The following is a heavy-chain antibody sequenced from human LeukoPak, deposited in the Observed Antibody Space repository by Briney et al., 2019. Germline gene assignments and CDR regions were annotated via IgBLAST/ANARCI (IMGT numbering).Heavy chain of an antibody. CDR2: IYYSGST. V-gene: IGHV4-39*02. J-gene: IGHJ4*02. CDR1: GGSISSYY. D-gene: IGHD1-26*01. Sequence: SETLSLTCTVSGGSISSYYWGWIRQPPGKGLEWIGSIYYSGSTYYNPSLKSRVTISVDTSKNQFSLKLSSVTAADTAVYYCAREGDIVGATSPDYWGQGTLVTVSS. CDR3: AREGDIVGATSPDY.